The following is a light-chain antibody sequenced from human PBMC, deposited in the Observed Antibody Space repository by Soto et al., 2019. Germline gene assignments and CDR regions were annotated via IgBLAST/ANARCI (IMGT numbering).Light chain of an antibody. CDR2: EVS. V-gene: IGLV2-14*01. J-gene: IGLJ1*01. CDR3: SSYTINSTPYV. Sequence: QSALTQPASVSGSPGQSITISCTGTSSDVGGYNYVSWYQQHPGKAPKLMIYEVSNRPSGVSNRFSGSKSGNTASLTISALHAEDEADYYCSSYTINSTPYVFGTGTKLTVL. CDR1: SSDVGGYNY.